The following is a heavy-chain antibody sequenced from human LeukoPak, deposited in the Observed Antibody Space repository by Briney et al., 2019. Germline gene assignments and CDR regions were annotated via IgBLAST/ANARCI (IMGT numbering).Heavy chain of an antibody. D-gene: IGHD7-27*01. CDR2: INHSGST. Sequence: SETLSLTCGVCGGSFSGYHGSWIRQPPGKGLEWIGEINHSGSTNYNPSLKSRVTLSVDTSKKQFSLKLSSVTAADTAVYYCVGMLPPADYWGQGTLVTVSS. J-gene: IGHJ4*02. CDR1: GGSFSGYH. V-gene: IGHV4-34*01. CDR3: VGMLPPADY.